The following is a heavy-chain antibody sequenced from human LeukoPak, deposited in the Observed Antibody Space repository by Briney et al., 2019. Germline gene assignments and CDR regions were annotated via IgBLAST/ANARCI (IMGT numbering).Heavy chain of an antibody. Sequence: PGQSLRLSCAASGFTFSTYWMSWVRQSPGEGLEWVANIKQDGSEKFYVDSVKGRFTISRDNAKNSLYLQINNLRAEDTAVYYCARGGSVCVPVFWFDPWGQGTLVTVSS. CDR2: IKQDGSEK. V-gene: IGHV3-7*01. CDR1: GFTFSTYW. J-gene: IGHJ5*02. D-gene: IGHD3-16*01. CDR3: ARGGSVCVPVFWFDP.